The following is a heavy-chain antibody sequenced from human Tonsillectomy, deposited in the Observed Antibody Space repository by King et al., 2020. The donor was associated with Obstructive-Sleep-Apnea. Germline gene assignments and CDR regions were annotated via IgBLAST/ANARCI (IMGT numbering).Heavy chain of an antibody. J-gene: IGHJ4*02. D-gene: IGHD2-15*01. V-gene: IGHV4-59*01. Sequence: VQLQESGPGLVKPSETLSLTCTVSDGSISTYYWSWIRQPPGKGLEWIGYIYYSESTNYSPSLKSRVTISVDTSKNQLSLRLTSVTAADMALYYCARAPRYCASSSCNAGGLDYWGQGTQVTVSS. CDR1: DGSISTYY. CDR3: ARAPRYCASSSCNAGGLDY. CDR2: IYYSEST.